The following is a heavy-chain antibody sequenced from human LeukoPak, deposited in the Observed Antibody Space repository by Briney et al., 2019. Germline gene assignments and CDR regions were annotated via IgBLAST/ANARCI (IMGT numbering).Heavy chain of an antibody. CDR3: ARAPGTAMVLPDY. V-gene: IGHV1-69*13. J-gene: IGHJ4*02. D-gene: IGHD5-18*01. CDR1: GGTFSKYA. Sequence: SVTVSFKGSGGTFSKYAISWVRQAPGQGREWMGGIIPIFGTANSAQNFQGRVTITADESTSTAYMELSSLRSEDTAVYYCARAPGTAMVLPDYWGQGTLVTVSS. CDR2: IIPIFGTA.